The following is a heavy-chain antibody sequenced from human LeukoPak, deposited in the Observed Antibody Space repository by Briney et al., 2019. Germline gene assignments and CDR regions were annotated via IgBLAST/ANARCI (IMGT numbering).Heavy chain of an antibody. CDR1: GITFSSYG. D-gene: IGHD2-8*01. CDR3: ARDTKDY. V-gene: IGHV3-23*03. Sequence: PGGTLRLSCAASGITFSSYGMSWVRQAPGKGLEWVSFIYSDNTHYSDSVKGRFTISRDNTKNSLYQQMNSLRGDDTGIYYCARDTKDYWGQGTLVTVSS. J-gene: IGHJ4*02. CDR2: IYSDNT.